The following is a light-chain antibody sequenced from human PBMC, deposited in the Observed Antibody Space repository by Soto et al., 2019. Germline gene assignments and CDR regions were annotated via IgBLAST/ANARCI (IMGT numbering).Light chain of an antibody. V-gene: IGKV3-20*01. Sequence: EIVLTQSPGTLSLSPGERATLSCRASQSVSSSYLAWYQQKPDQAPRLLIYGASSRATGIPDRFSGSGSGTDFTLTVSRLEPEDFAVYYCQQYDSSPTFGQGTRLEIK. CDR2: GAS. J-gene: IGKJ5*01. CDR3: QQYDSSPT. CDR1: QSVSSSY.